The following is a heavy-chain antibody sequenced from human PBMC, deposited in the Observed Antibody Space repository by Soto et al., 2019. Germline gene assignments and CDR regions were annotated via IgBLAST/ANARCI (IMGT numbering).Heavy chain of an antibody. CDR1: GGSISSSSYY. J-gene: IGHJ6*02. V-gene: IGHV4-39*01. CDR3: ARRSSSWYGYGMDV. D-gene: IGHD6-13*01. CDR2: IYYSGST. Sequence: QLQLQESGTGLVKPSETLSLTCTVSGGSISSSSYYWGWIRQPPGKGLEWIGSIYYSGSTYYNPSLKSRVTISVDTSKNQFSLKLSSVTAADTAVYYCARRSSSWYGYGMDVWGQGTTVTVSS.